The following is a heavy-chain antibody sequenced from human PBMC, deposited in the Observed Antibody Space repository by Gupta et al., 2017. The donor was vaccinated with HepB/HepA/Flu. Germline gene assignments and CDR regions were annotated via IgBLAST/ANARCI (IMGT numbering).Heavy chain of an antibody. CDR3: ARGRYYYGSGSDAFDI. Sequence: EVQLVESGGGLVQPGGSLRLSCAASGFTFSSYSMNWVRQAPGKGLEWVSYISSSSSTIYYADSVKGRFTISRDNAKNSLYLQMNSLRDEDTAVYYCARGRYYYGSGSDAFDIWGQGTMVTVSS. CDR1: GFTFSSYS. D-gene: IGHD3-10*01. V-gene: IGHV3-48*02. J-gene: IGHJ3*02. CDR2: ISSSSSTI.